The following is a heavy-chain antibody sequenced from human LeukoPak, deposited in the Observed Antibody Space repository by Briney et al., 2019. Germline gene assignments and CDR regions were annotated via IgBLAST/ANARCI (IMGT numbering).Heavy chain of an antibody. CDR1: GFIFSDYY. J-gene: IGHJ4*02. V-gene: IGHV3-11*01. CDR3: ARDGSTWSFDY. Sequence: GGSLRLSCAASGFIFSDYYMSWIRQAPGKGLEWVSYISSRGNIFYYADSVKGRFTISRDNAKNSLYLQMNSLRVEDTAVYYCARDGSTWSFDYWGQGTLVTVSS. CDR2: ISSRGNIF. D-gene: IGHD6-13*01.